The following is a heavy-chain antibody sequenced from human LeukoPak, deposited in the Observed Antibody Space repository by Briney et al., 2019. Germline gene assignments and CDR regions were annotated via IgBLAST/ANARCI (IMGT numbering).Heavy chain of an antibody. CDR3: ARDGYFDPPGYFDL. V-gene: IGHV4-59*01. D-gene: IGHD3-9*01. Sequence: SETLSLTCTVSGGAISSYHWSWIRQPAGKGLEWIGYIYYSGSTNYSPSLKSRVTISVDTSKNQFSLKLSSVTAADTAVYYCARDGYFDPPGYFDLWGRGTLVTVSS. CDR2: IYYSGST. J-gene: IGHJ2*01. CDR1: GGAISSYH.